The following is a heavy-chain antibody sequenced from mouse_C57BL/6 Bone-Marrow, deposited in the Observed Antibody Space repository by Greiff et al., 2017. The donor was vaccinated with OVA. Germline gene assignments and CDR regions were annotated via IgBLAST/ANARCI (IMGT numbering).Heavy chain of an antibody. J-gene: IGHJ4*01. CDR2: INPSSGYT. V-gene: IGHV1-7*01. Sequence: QVQLQQSGAELAKPGASVKLSCKASGYTFTSYWMHWVKQRPGQGLEWIGYINPSSGYTKYNQKFKDKATLTADKSSSTAYMQLSSLTYEDSAVYYCGLSYYRNRDYYAMDYWGQGTSVTVSS. D-gene: IGHD2-5*01. CDR1: GYTFTSYW. CDR3: GLSYYRNRDYYAMDY.